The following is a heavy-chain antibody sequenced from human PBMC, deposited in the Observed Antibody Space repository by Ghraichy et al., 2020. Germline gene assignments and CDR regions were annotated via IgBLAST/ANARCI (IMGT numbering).Heavy chain of an antibody. Sequence: GGSLRLSCAASGFTFSSYAMSWVRQAPGKGLEWVSGITGSGGTTFYADSVKGRFTISRDNSKNTLYLQMNSLRAEDTAVYYCAKRITGSTWFAIDSWGQGTLVTVSS. J-gene: IGHJ4*02. V-gene: IGHV3-23*01. D-gene: IGHD1-7*01. CDR1: GFTFSSYA. CDR2: ITGSGGTT. CDR3: AKRITGSTWFAIDS.